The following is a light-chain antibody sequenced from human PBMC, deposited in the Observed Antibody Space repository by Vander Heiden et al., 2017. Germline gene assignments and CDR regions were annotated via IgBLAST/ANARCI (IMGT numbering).Light chain of an antibody. Sequence: EIVLTQSPGTLSLSPGERATISCRASQSVSGSSLAWYQQKLVQAPRLLIYAASSRLSGIPDRFSGSGSGTDFTLTISRLEPEDFAVYYCQQYVRSPPLTFGGGTKVEIK. CDR2: AAS. CDR1: QSVSGSS. J-gene: IGKJ4*01. V-gene: IGKV3-20*01. CDR3: QQYVRSPPLT.